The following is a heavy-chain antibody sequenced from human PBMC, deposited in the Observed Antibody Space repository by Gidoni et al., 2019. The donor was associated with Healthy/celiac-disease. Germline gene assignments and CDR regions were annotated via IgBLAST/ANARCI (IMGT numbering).Heavy chain of an antibody. Sequence: QVQLVPSGAAGKKPGSAVKVPCKAAGGNFSSCAISWVRQAPGQGLEWMGGIIPIFGTANYAQKFQGRVTITADESTSTAYMELSSLRSEDTAVYYCAGGTMDSFDQSFRGDYWGQGTLVTVSS. V-gene: IGHV1-69*01. D-gene: IGHD3-10*01. J-gene: IGHJ4*02. CDR2: IIPIFGTA. CDR1: GGNFSSCA. CDR3: AGGTMDSFDQSFRGDY.